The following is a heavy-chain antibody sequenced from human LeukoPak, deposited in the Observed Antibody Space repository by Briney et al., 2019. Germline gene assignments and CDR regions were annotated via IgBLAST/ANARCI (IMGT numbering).Heavy chain of an antibody. J-gene: IGHJ5*02. CDR3: ARDSGNYGGDWFDP. V-gene: IGHV4-59*01. Sequence: PSETLSPTCTVSGGSISSYSWTWIRQAPGKGLEWIGNISYTGNTNYNPSLKSRVTMSVDTSKNQFSLNLSAVTAADTALYYCARDSGNYGGDWFDPWGQGTLVTVSS. CDR1: GGSISSYS. CDR2: ISYTGNT. D-gene: IGHD1-26*01.